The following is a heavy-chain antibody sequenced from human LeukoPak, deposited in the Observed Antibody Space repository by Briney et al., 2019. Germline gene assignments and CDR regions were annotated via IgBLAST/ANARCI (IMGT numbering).Heavy chain of an antibody. J-gene: IGHJ4*02. D-gene: IGHD3-22*01. CDR1: GCTFSNYW. Sequence: GGSLRLSCAASGCTFSNYWMSWVRQAPGKGLEWVANIKQDGSEKYYVDSVKGRFTISRDNAKKSPYLQMNSLRAEDTAVYYCASDRDYYDSSGYLFDYWGQGTLVTVSS. V-gene: IGHV3-7*01. CDR3: ASDRDYYDSSGYLFDY. CDR2: IKQDGSEK.